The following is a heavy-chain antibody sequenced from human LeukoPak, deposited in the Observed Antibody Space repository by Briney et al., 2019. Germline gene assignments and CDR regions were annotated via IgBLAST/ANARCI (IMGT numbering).Heavy chain of an antibody. D-gene: IGHD6-6*01. CDR2: VYYTGST. CDR1: GGSVTSGGYY. Sequence: PSQTLSLTCTVSGGSVTSGGYYWSRIRQHPGKGLEWIGYVYYTGSTYYNPSLKSRVTISPDTSKNHFSLKVSSVTAADTAVYYCARISAGRYGMDVWGQGTTVTVSS. J-gene: IGHJ6*02. V-gene: IGHV4-31*03. CDR3: ARISAGRYGMDV.